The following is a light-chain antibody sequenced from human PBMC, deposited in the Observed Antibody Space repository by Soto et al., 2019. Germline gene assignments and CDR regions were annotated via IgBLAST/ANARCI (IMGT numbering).Light chain of an antibody. V-gene: IGKV3-15*01. J-gene: IGKJ1*01. CDR1: QSVSSN. CDR3: QQYNNWPEWR. Sequence: EIVMTQSPATLSVSPGERATLSCRASQSVSSNLAWYQQKPGQAPRLLIYGASTRATGIPARFSGSGSGTEFTLTISSLQSEDFAVYYCQQYNNWPEWRFGKGTKV. CDR2: GAS.